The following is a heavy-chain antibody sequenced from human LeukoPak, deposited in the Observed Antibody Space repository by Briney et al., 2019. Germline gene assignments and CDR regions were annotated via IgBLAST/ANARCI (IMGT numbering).Heavy chain of an antibody. V-gene: IGHV4-39*02. CDR2: IHYSGRT. J-gene: IGHJ3*02. CDR1: GGSISSSSYY. CDR3: ARSDYYDSSGYYSPRAFDI. Sequence: SETLSLTCNVSGGSISSSSYYGGWIRQPPGKGLEWIGSIHYSGRTYYNPSLKSRVTISVDTSKNHFSLKLSSVTAADTAVYYCARSDYYDSSGYYSPRAFDIWGLGTMVTVS. D-gene: IGHD3-22*01.